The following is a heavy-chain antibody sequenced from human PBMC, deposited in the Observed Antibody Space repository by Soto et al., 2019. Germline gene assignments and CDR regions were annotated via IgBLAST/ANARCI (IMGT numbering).Heavy chain of an antibody. V-gene: IGHV4-34*01. CDR1: GGSFSGYY. CDR3: ARDSSSSLFYYYGMDV. D-gene: IGHD6-6*01. Sequence: SETLSLTCAVYGGSFSGYYWSWIRQPPGKGLEWIGEINHSGSTNYNPSLKSRVTISVDTSKNQFSLKLSSVTAADTAVYYCARDSSSSLFYYYGMDVWGQGTTVTSP. CDR2: INHSGST. J-gene: IGHJ6*02.